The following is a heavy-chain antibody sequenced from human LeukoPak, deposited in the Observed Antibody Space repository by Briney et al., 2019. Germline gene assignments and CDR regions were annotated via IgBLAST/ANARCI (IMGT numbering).Heavy chain of an antibody. V-gene: IGHV4-59*01. Sequence: TSETLSLTCTVSGGSINYYYRMWIRQPPGKGLEWIGYIYYSGGTHYNPSLKSRVTMLVDTSKNQFSLKLTAVTAADTAVYYCAGETPGAGHFDYWGQGSLVTVSS. CDR2: IYYSGGT. D-gene: IGHD7-27*01. J-gene: IGHJ4*02. CDR3: AGETPGAGHFDY. CDR1: GGSINYYY.